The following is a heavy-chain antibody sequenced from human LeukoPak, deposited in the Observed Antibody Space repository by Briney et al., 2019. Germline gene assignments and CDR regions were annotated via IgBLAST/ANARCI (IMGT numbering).Heavy chain of an antibody. V-gene: IGHV3-30*04. CDR2: ISYDGSNK. J-gene: IGHJ5*02. Sequence: PGGSLRLTCAASGFTFSSYAMHWVRQAPGKGLEWVAVISYDGSNKYYADSVKGRFTISRDNSKNTLYLQMNSLRVEDTAVYYCARGVVVVVAATSNWFDPWGQGTLVTVSS. CDR3: ARGVVVVVAATSNWFDP. CDR1: GFTFSSYA. D-gene: IGHD2-15*01.